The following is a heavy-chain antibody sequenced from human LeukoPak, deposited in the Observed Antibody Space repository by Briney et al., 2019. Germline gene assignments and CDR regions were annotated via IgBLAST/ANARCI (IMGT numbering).Heavy chain of an antibody. CDR3: ARGVYIAAAQYGY. CDR2: IYYSGTT. J-gene: IGHJ4*02. V-gene: IGHV4-59*01. D-gene: IGHD6-13*01. CDR1: GGSISSYY. Sequence: SETLSLTCTVSGGSISSYYWSWTRQPPGRGLEWIGYIYYSGTTNYNPSLKSRVTISVDTSKNQFSLKLSSVTAADTAVYYCARGVYIAAAQYGYWGQGTLVTVSS.